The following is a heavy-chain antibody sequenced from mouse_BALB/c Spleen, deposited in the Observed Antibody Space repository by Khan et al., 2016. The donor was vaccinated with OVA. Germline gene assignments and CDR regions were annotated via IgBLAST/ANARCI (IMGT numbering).Heavy chain of an antibody. CDR3: ARGGAAYYRNDGGAMDY. CDR1: GYTFTNAG. V-gene: IGHV9-4*02. Sequence: QIQLVQSGPELKKPGETVRISCKASGYTFTNAGMQWVQKMPGKGLKWIGWINTHSGVPKYAEDFKGRFAFSLETSASTVYLQITNLKKDDTATYFCARGGAAYYRNDGGAMDYWGQGTSVTVSS. CDR2: INTHSGVP. D-gene: IGHD2-14*01. J-gene: IGHJ4*01.